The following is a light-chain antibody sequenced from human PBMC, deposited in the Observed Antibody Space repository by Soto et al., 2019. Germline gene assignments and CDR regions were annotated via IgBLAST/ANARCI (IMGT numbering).Light chain of an antibody. CDR2: GAS. Sequence: DIVMTQSPATLSVAPGERVTFSCRASQGVSRKLAWYQHKPGQAPRLLIYGASTRATGVADRFSGGGSGTDFTLTISRLEPEDFAVYYCQHYATSSWMFGQGTKVDIK. J-gene: IGKJ1*01. CDR1: QGVSRK. CDR3: QHYATSSWM. V-gene: IGKV3D-15*01.